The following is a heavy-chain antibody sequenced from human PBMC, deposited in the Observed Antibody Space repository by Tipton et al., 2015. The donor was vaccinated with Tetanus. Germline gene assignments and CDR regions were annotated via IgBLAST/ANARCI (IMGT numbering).Heavy chain of an antibody. J-gene: IGHJ6*02. Sequence: QLVQSGGGVVRPGGSLRLSCAASGFTFDDYTMHWVRQAPGKGLEWVSLISWDGGSTYYADSVKGRFTISRDNSKNSLYLQMNSPRTEDTALYYCAKDIADGENYYYGMDVWGQGTTVTVSS. CDR2: ISWDGGST. CDR1: GFTFDDYT. V-gene: IGHV3-43*01. CDR3: AKDIADGENYYYGMDV. D-gene: IGHD4-17*01.